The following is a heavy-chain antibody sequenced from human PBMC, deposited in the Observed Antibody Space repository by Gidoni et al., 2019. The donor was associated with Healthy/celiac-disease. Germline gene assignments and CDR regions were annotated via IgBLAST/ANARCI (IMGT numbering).Heavy chain of an antibody. CDR2: IYYSGSH. CDR1: GGSISSYY. D-gene: IGHD3-3*01. J-gene: IGHJ6*02. CDR3: ARGEEYYDLWMLGPSPAYKYGMDV. V-gene: IGHV4-59*01. Sequence: QVQLQESGPGLVKPSSTLSLTCTVSGGSISSYYWSWIRQPPGKGLEWIGYIYYSGSHNYNPYLKSRVTISVDTSKNQFSLKLSSVTAADTAVYYCARGEEYYDLWMLGPSPAYKYGMDVWGQGTTVTVSS.